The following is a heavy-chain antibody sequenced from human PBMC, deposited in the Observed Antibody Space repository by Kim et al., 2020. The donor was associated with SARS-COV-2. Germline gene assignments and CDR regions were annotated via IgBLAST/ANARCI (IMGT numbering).Heavy chain of an antibody. D-gene: IGHD3-22*01. Sequence: GGSLRLSCEASGFTFYSYAMSWVRQAPGKGLEWVSSISGNDGNTYYADFVKGRLTLSRDNSKNTLYLQMNSLRAEDTAIYYCAKNYYDTSVSDWGYFDYWGQGTLVTVSS. CDR3: AKNYYDTSVSDWGYFDY. CDR2: ISGNDGNT. J-gene: IGHJ4*02. CDR1: GFTFYSYA. V-gene: IGHV3-23*01.